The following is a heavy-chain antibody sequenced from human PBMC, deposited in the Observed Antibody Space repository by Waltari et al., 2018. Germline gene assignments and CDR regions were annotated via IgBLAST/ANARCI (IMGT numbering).Heavy chain of an antibody. J-gene: IGHJ4*02. V-gene: IGHV3-21*01. CDR3: ARDLGNFWSGYHLDS. D-gene: IGHD3-3*01. CDR1: GFTFRSYS. CDR2: MRSVTGYI. Sequence: EVQLVESGGGLVKPGGSLRLSCAASGFTFRSYSMNWVRQAPGKGLEWGSSMRSVTGYIKYADSVKGRFTISRDNAKNSLYLQLNSLRAEDTAVYYCARDLGNFWSGYHLDSWGQGTLVTVSS.